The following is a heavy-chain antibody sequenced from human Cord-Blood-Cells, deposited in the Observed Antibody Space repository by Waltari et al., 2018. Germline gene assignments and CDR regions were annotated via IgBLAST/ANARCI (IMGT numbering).Heavy chain of an antibody. CDR1: GFTFSSYA. V-gene: IGHV3-30*04. CDR3: ARGGMTTNDSSFDY. J-gene: IGHJ4*02. D-gene: IGHD2-8*01. CDR2: ISYDGSNK. Sequence: QVQLVESGGGVVQPGRSLRLSCAASGFTFSSYAMNWGRQAPGKGLEWVAVISYDGSNKYYADSVKGRFTISRDNSKNTLYLQMNSLRAEDTAVYYCARGGMTTNDSSFDYWGQGTLVTVSS.